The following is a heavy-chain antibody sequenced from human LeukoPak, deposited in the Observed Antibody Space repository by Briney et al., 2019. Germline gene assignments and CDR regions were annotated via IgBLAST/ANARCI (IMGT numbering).Heavy chain of an antibody. CDR2: ISSSGSTI. V-gene: IGHV3-48*03. D-gene: IGHD6-13*01. Sequence: GGSLRLSCAASGFTFSSYEMNWVRQAPGKGLEWVSYISSSGSTIYYADSVKGRFTISRDNAKNSLYLQMSSLRAEDTAVYHCARDIRRQQVVDFDLWGQGTLVTVSS. CDR1: GFTFSSYE. CDR3: ARDIRRQQVVDFDL. J-gene: IGHJ4*02.